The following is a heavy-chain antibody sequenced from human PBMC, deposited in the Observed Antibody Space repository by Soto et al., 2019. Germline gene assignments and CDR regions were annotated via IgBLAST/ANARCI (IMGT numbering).Heavy chain of an antibody. J-gene: IGHJ6*02. D-gene: IGHD3-3*02. CDR3: ARDRQYYHFWSGYQNEGPYDMDV. CDR2: IIPIFGTA. V-gene: IGHV1-69*06. CDR1: GGTFSSYA. Sequence: ASVKVSCKASGGTFSSYAISWVRQAPGQGLEWMGGIIPIFGTANYAQKFQGRVTITADKSTSTAYMELSSLRSEDTAVYYCARDRQYYHFWSGYQNEGPYDMDVWGQGTTVTVS.